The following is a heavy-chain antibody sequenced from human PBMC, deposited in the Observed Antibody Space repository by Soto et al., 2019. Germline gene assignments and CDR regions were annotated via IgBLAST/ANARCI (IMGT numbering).Heavy chain of an antibody. Sequence: GESLKISCKGSGYSFTSYWIGWVRQMPGKGLEWMGIIYPGDSDTRYSPSFQGQVTISADKSISTAYLQWSGLKASDTAMYYCASRGYCSGGSCYPGPFDYWGQGTLVTVSS. V-gene: IGHV5-51*01. D-gene: IGHD2-15*01. CDR2: IYPGDSDT. J-gene: IGHJ4*02. CDR1: GYSFTSYW. CDR3: ASRGYCSGGSCYPGPFDY.